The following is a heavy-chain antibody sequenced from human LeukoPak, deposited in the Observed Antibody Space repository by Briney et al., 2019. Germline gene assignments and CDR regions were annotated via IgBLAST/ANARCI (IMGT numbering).Heavy chain of an antibody. CDR1: GGSISSSSYY. D-gene: IGHD1-26*01. J-gene: IGHJ4*02. V-gene: IGHV4-61*05. CDR3: ARNVGATASLDY. CDR2: IYYSGST. Sequence: SETLSLTCTVSGGSISSSSYYWGWIRQPPGKGLEGIVYIYYSGSTNYNPSLKTRVTISVDTTKNQFSLKLSSVSAADTAVYYCARNVGATASLDYWGQGTLVTVSS.